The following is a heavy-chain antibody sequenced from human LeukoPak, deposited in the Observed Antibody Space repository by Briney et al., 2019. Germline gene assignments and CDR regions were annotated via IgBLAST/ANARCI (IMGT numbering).Heavy chain of an antibody. J-gene: IGHJ4*02. CDR2: IKPDGSEK. Sequence: GASLRLSCAASGFTFSSYWMSWVRQAPGKGLEWVANIKPDGSEKYSVDSVKGRFTISRDNAKNSLFLQMNSLRAEDTAVYYCARDLQRGYTYGWNYWGQGTLVTVSS. V-gene: IGHV3-7*01. D-gene: IGHD5-18*01. CDR1: GFTFSSYW. CDR3: ARDLQRGYTYGWNY.